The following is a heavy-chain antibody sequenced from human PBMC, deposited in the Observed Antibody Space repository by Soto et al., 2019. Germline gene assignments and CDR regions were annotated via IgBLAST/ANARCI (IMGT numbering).Heavy chain of an antibody. CDR1: GGTFSSYA. CDR2: IIPIFGTA. D-gene: IGHD3-16*01. Sequence: QVQLVQSGAEVKKPGSSVKVSCKASGGTFSSYAISWVRQAPGQGLEWMGGIIPIFGTANYAQKFQGRVTIPGDKSTSTAYMGLGSLSSEDTAVYYGARAGLMGAPGRYGMAVWGQGPTVTVPS. CDR3: ARAGLMGAPGRYGMAV. V-gene: IGHV1-69*06. J-gene: IGHJ6*02.